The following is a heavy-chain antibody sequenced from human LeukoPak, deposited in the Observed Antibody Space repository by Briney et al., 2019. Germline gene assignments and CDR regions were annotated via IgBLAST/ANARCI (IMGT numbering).Heavy chain of an antibody. D-gene: IGHD3-3*01. J-gene: IGHJ3*02. CDR1: GFIVCSYG. Sequence: GGSLRLSCAASGFIVCSYGMSWVRQAPGKGLEWVSTFSGNGEWTHYTDSVKGRFTTSRDKTKNTLYLQMNSLIFEDTALYYCAKDGFNYTSRDNDGFDTWGQGTMVTVSS. CDR3: AKDGFNYTSRDNDGFDT. V-gene: IGHV3-23*01. CDR2: FSGNGEWT.